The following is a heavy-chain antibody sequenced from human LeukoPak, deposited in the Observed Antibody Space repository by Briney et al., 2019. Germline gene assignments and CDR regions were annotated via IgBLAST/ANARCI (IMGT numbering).Heavy chain of an antibody. V-gene: IGHV1-2*02. CDR2: INPNSGGT. Sequence: ASVKVSCKASGYTFSGYYLHWVRQAPGQGLEWMGWINPNSGGTNYAQKFQGRVTMTRDTSIRTAYMELSRLRSDDTAVYYCARDYPATAIYSRGAFDIWGQGTMVTVSS. D-gene: IGHD2-2*02. CDR1: GYTFSGYY. J-gene: IGHJ3*02. CDR3: ARDYPATAIYSRGAFDI.